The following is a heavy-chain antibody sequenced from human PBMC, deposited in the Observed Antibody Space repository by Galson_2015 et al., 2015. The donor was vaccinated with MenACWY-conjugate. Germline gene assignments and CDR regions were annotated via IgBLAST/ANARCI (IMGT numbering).Heavy chain of an antibody. CDR2: IYYSGST. V-gene: IGHV4-39*07. J-gene: IGHJ4*02. D-gene: IGHD3-3*01. CDR1: GGSISSSSYY. Sequence: SETLSLTCTVSGGSISSSSYYWGWIRQPPGKGLEWIGSIYYSGSTYYNPSLKSRVTISVDTSKNQFSLKLSSVTAADTAVYYCARGLDLAAPFDYWGQGTLVTVSS. CDR3: ARGLDLAAPFDY.